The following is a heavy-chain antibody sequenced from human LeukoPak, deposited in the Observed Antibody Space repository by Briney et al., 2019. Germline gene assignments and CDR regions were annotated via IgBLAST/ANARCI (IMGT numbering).Heavy chain of an antibody. V-gene: IGHV1-2*02. CDR2: IYVNSGST. CDR3: ARALGLNDWQWLGYY. Sequence: GAXXXVSCKASGYTFTSYYIHWVRKAPGQGLEWMGWIYVNSGSTKYAQKFQGRVTMTRDTSISTAYMELSRLRSDDTAIYYCARALGLNDWQWLGYYWGQGTLVTVSS. J-gene: IGHJ4*02. CDR1: GYTFTSYY. D-gene: IGHD6-19*01.